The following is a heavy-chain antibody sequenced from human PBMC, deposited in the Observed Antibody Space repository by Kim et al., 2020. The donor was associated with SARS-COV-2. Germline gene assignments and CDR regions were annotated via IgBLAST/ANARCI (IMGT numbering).Heavy chain of an antibody. D-gene: IGHD3-3*02. V-gene: IGHV3-48*03. J-gene: IGHJ4*02. CDR3: ARDTGGSINGRGFDY. Sequence: DSVKGRFTNSRDNAKNSLYLQMNSLRAEDTAVYYCARDTGGSINGRGFDYWGQGTLVTVSS.